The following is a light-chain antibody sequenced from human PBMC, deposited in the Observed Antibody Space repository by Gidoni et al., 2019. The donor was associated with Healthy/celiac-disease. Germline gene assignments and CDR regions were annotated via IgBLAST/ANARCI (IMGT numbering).Light chain of an antibody. CDR2: AAS. CDR1: QGISSY. V-gene: IGKV1-9*01. Sequence: IQLTQSPSSLSASVGDRVTITCRASQGISSYLAWYQQKPVKAPKLLLYAASTLQSGVPSRFSGSGSGTDFTLTISSLQPEDFATYYCQQLNSYPITFGQGTRLEIK. J-gene: IGKJ5*01. CDR3: QQLNSYPIT.